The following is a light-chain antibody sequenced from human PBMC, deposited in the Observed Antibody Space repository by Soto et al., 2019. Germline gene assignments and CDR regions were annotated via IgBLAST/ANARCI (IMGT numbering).Light chain of an antibody. CDR2: GAS. CDR1: QSVSSSY. J-gene: IGKJ3*01. CDR3: QQYGSSATLFT. V-gene: IGKV3-20*01. Sequence: IVLTQSPGTLSLSPGERATLSCRASQSVSSSYLAWYQQKPGQAPRLLIYGASSRATGIPDRFSGSGPGTDVTLPLSILEPEDLSVYYCQQYGSSATLFTFRPGTKVDIK.